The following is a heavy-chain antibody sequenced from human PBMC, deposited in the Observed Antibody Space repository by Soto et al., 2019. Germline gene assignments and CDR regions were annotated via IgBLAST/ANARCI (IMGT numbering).Heavy chain of an antibody. J-gene: IGHJ4*02. CDR1: GYTFTSYD. V-gene: IGHV1-8*01. CDR2: MNPNSGNT. D-gene: IGHD1-26*01. CDR3: YVGTVGATTKIASFDY. Sequence: QVQLEQSGAEVKKPGASVKVSCKASGYTFTSYDINWVRQATGQGLEWMGWMNPNSGNTGYAQKFQGRVTMTRNTSISTAYMELSSLRSEDTAVYYCYVGTVGATTKIASFDYWGQGTLVTVSS.